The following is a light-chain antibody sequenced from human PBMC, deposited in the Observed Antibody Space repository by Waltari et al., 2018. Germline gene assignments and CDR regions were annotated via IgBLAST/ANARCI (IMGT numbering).Light chain of an antibody. CDR3: ISYSSATPGNVV. CDR2: YVS. CDR1: SSDVGGYNY. V-gene: IGLV2-14*01. Sequence: SALTQPASVSGSLGQSITFSCTGPSSDVGGYNYVALYQQHPAKAPQLMIHYVSNRPSGVSIRFSGSKSGNTASLTISGLQADDEADYYCISYSSATPGNVVIGGGTKLTVL. J-gene: IGLJ2*01.